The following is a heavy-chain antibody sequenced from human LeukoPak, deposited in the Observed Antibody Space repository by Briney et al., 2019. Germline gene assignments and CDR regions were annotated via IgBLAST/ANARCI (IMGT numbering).Heavy chain of an antibody. Sequence: PSETLSLTCTVSGGSISSYYWSWIRQPPGKGLEWIGYIYYSGSTNYNPSLKSQVTISVDTSKNQFSLKLSSVTAADTAVYYCARHGYSSSRILTKYYYYGMDVWGQGTTVTVSS. CDR3: ARHGYSSSRILTKYYYYGMDV. CDR1: GGSISSYY. D-gene: IGHD6-13*01. V-gene: IGHV4-59*08. J-gene: IGHJ6*02. CDR2: IYYSGST.